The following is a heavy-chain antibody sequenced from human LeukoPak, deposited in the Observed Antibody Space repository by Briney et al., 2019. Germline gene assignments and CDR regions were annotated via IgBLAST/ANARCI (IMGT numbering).Heavy chain of an antibody. CDR2: IGSSGSTI. CDR1: GFPFSNYY. J-gene: IGHJ4*02. D-gene: IGHD6-6*01. Sequence: GSLRLSCAASGFPFSNYYMSWIRQAPGKGLEWISYIGSSGSTIYYADSVKGRFTISRDNAKNSLYLQMDSLRAADTAIYYCARPQTSDSSTASLGYWGQGTLVTVSS. CDR3: ARPQTSDSSTASLGY. V-gene: IGHV3-11*01.